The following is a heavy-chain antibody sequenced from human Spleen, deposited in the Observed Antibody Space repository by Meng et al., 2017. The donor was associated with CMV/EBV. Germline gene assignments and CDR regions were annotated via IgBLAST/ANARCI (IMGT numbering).Heavy chain of an antibody. CDR3: ARELGDCSGTRCYYFYYYGMDV. J-gene: IGHJ6*02. Sequence: SETLSLTCAVYGGSLSGYYWSWIRQPPGKGLEWIGEINHSGSTNYNPSLKSRVTISVDTSKNQFSLKLSSVTAADTAVYYCARELGDCSGTRCYYFYYYGMDVWGHGTTVTVSS. D-gene: IGHD2-15*01. V-gene: IGHV4-34*01. CDR2: INHSGST. CDR1: GGSLSGYY.